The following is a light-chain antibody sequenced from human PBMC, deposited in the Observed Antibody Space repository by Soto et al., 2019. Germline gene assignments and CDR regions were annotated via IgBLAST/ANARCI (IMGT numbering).Light chain of an antibody. CDR2: GAS. J-gene: IGKJ4*01. V-gene: IGKV3-20*01. CDR3: QQYAGSPLT. CDR1: PSVGSAY. Sequence: EIVLAQSPGTLSLSLGERATLSCRASPSVGSAYLAWYQQKPGQTPRLLIYGASNRATGIPDRFSGSGSGTDFTLTISRLEPEDFAVYYCQQYAGSPLTFGGGTRVEIK.